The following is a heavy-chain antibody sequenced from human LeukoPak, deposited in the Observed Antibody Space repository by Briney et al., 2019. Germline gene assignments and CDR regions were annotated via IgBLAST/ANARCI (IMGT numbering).Heavy chain of an antibody. CDR1: GFTFSSYA. Sequence: GGSLRLSCAASGFTFSSYAMSWVRQAPGKGLEWVSAISGSGGSTYYADSVKDRFTISRDNSKNTLYLQMNSLRAEDTAVYYCAKDLRYSSGWDDYWGQGTLVTVSS. CDR2: ISGSGGST. V-gene: IGHV3-23*01. D-gene: IGHD6-19*01. CDR3: AKDLRYSSGWDDY. J-gene: IGHJ4*02.